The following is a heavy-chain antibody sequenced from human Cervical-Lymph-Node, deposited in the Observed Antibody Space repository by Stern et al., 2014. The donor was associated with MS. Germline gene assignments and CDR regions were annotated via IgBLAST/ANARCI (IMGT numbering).Heavy chain of an antibody. Sequence: VQLEESGAEVKKPGSSVKVSCKASGGTFSSYAISWVRQAPGQGLEWMGGIIPIFGTANYAQKFQGRVPITADESTSTAYMELSSLRSEDTAVYYCARDVIVVVITDYYYGMDVWGQGTTVTVSS. J-gene: IGHJ6*02. V-gene: IGHV1-69*01. CDR2: IIPIFGTA. CDR1: GGTFSSYA. CDR3: ARDVIVVVITDYYYGMDV. D-gene: IGHD3-22*01.